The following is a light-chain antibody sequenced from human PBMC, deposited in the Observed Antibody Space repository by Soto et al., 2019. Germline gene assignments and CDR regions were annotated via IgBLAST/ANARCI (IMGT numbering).Light chain of an antibody. V-gene: IGLV1-44*01. Sequence: QSVLTQSPSASGTPGQRVTISCSGSSSNIGSNTVNWYQQLPGTAPKLLIYSNNQRPSGVPDRFSGSKSGTSASLAISGLQSEAEADYYCAAWDDSLKGWVFGGGTKLTVL. CDR3: AAWDDSLKGWV. J-gene: IGLJ2*01. CDR2: SNN. CDR1: SSNIGSNT.